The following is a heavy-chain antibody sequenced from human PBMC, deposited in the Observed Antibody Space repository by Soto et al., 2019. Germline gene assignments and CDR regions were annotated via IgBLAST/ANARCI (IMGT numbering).Heavy chain of an antibody. V-gene: IGHV1-69*13. J-gene: IGHJ6*02. CDR3: ARDGFVVVVAATYYYYYGMDV. CDR1: GGAFSSYA. CDR2: IIPIFGTA. D-gene: IGHD2-15*01. Sequence: GASVKVSCKASGGAFSSYAISWVRQAPGQGLEWMGGIIPIFGTANYAQKFQGRVTITADESTSTAYMELSSLRSEDTAVYYCARDGFVVVVAATYYYYYGMDVWGQGTTFTVSS.